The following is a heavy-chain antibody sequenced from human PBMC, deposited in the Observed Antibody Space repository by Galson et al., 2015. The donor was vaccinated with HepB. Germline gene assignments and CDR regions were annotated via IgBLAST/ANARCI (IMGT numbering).Heavy chain of an antibody. V-gene: IGHV1-18*01. Sequence: SVKVSCKASGYTFTSYTISWVRQAPGQGLEWVGWINTFNGNTNFAQKLQGRVTMTTDTSTNTAYMELRSLRSDDAAVYYCARDGNIGGNYERYYMCVWGNMTYVTVSS. J-gene: IGHJ6*03. D-gene: IGHD3-22*01. CDR1: GYTFTSYT. CDR3: ARDGNIGGNYERYYMCV. CDR2: INTFNGNT.